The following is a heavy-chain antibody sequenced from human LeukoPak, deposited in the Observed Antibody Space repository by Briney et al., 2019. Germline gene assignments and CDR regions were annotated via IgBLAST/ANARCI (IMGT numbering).Heavy chain of an antibody. Sequence: SVKVSCKASGATFTSYTISWVGQALGQGLEWMGRIIPILGIANYAQKFQGRVTITADKSTSTAYMELSSLRSEDTAVYYCARDAGAMVRQMDVWGKGTTVTVSS. J-gene: IGHJ6*04. CDR2: IIPILGIA. CDR3: ARDAGAMVRQMDV. V-gene: IGHV1-69*04. CDR1: GATFTSYT. D-gene: IGHD3-10*01.